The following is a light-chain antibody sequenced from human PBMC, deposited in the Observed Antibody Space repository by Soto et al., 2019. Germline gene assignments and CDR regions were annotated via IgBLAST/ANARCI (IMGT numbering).Light chain of an antibody. CDR2: AAS. V-gene: IGKV1-39*01. Sequence: DIQMTQSPSSLSASVGDRVTITCRASQSIRTYLNWYQQKPGKAPKLLISAASILQSGVPSRFSGIDSGTYFPLTLTTLHPEDFETYYCPKSASPPFPFGGGTMVEIK. J-gene: IGKJ4*01. CDR1: QSIRTY. CDR3: PKSASPPFP.